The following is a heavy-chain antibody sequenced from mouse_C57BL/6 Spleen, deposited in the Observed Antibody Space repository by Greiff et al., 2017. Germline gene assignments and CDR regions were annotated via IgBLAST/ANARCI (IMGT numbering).Heavy chain of an antibody. D-gene: IGHD1-1*01. Sequence: QVQLQQPGAELVKPGASVKLSCKASGYTFTSYWMQWVKQRPGQGLEWIGEIDPSDSYTNYNQTFKGKATLTVDTSSSTAYMQLSSLSSADSAVYYCARRTTVVARAMDYWGQGTSVTVSS. CDR2: IDPSDSYT. CDR3: ARRTTVVARAMDY. J-gene: IGHJ4*01. CDR1: GYTFTSYW. V-gene: IGHV1-50*01.